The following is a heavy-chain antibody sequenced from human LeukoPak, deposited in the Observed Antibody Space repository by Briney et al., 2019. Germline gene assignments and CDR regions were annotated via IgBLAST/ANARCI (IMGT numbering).Heavy chain of an antibody. J-gene: IGHJ5*02. D-gene: IGHD3-3*01. CDR1: GGSISSSSYY. CDR2: IYYSGST. CDR3: ARRFLTIDNWFDP. V-gene: IGHV4-39*01. Sequence: NPSETLSLTCTVSGGSISSSSYYWGWIRQPPGKGLEWIGSIYYSGSTYYNPSLKSRVTISVDTSKNQLSLKLSSVTAADTAVYYCARRFLTIDNWFDPWGQGTLVTVSS.